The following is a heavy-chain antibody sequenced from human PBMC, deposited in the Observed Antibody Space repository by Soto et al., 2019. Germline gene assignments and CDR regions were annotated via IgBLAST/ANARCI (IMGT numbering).Heavy chain of an antibody. CDR2: ISSSGSTI. D-gene: IGHD2-21*01. J-gene: IGHJ4*02. Sequence: PGGSLRLSCAAPGFTFSSYSMNWVRQAPGKGLEWVSYISSSGSTIYYADSVKGRFTISRDNAKNSLYLQMNSLRAEDTAVYYCAKDHLSQRGHNYWGQGTLVTVSS. V-gene: IGHV3-48*01. CDR1: GFTFSSYS. CDR3: AKDHLSQRGHNY.